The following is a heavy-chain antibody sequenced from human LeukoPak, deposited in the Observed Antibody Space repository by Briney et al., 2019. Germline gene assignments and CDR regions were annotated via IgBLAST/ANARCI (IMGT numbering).Heavy chain of an antibody. V-gene: IGHV3-9*01. CDR3: ARSNDLYLSSGWYAGWGRRARPYDY. D-gene: IGHD6-19*01. CDR1: GFTFDDYA. CDR2: ISWNSDSI. J-gene: IGHJ4*02. Sequence: PGGSLRLSCAVSGFTFDDYAMHWVRQVPGKGLEWVSGISWNSDSIGYGDSVKGRFTISRDNAKNSLYLQMNSLRAEDTAVYYCARSNDLYLSSGWYAGWGRRARPYDYWGQGTLVTVSS.